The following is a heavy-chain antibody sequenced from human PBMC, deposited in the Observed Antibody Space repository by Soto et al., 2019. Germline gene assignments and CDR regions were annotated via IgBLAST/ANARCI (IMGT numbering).Heavy chain of an antibody. V-gene: IGHV1-2*02. CDR2: IGPKSGDT. J-gene: IGHJ4*02. D-gene: IGHD5-12*01. CDR1: GYTFSGYY. CDR3: GRGRSGEIVIFY. Sequence: QVQLVQSGAEVKESGASVKVSCKASGYTFSGYYIHWVRQALGQAPEWVGEIGPKSGDTRYAQKFQGRVTMTKDTSITTVYMELRNLSPDDTAVYFCGRGRSGEIVIFYWGQGTLVTVHS.